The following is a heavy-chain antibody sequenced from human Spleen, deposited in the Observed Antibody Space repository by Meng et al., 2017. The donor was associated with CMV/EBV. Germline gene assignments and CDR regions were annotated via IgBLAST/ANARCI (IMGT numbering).Heavy chain of an antibody. CDR3: ARDAVTQVMIPGH. CDR1: GYAFTAYY. J-gene: IGHJ1*01. D-gene: IGHD2-21*02. Sequence: KASGYAFTAYYMHWVRQAPGQGLEWMGWISPNSGGTNYAQKFQGRVTLTRDTPASTAYMELSGLTSDDTAVYYCARDAVTQVMIPGHWGQGTLVTVSS. CDR2: ISPNSGGT. V-gene: IGHV1-2*02.